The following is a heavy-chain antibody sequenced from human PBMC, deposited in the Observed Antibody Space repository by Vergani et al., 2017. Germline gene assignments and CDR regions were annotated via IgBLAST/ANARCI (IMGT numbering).Heavy chain of an antibody. V-gene: IGHV3-30*03. Sequence: QVHLVESGGGVVQPGRSLRLSCVVSGFTSSYYGMHWVRQAPGKGLEWVAVISYDGTQKYYADSVKGRFTISRDNSKSTLYLQMNSFRTEDTAVDYCATNSCGTPSCQIGYFMEWGQGTLVTVSS. D-gene: IGHD2-15*01. J-gene: IGHJ1*01. CDR1: GFTSSYYG. CDR2: ISYDGTQK. CDR3: ATNSCGTPSCQIGYFME.